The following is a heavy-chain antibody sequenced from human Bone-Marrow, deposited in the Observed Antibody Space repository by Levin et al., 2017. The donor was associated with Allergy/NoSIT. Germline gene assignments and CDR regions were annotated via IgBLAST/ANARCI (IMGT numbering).Heavy chain of an antibody. CDR3: ARDPAVTRDGYFDL. CDR2: INPNNGAT. V-gene: IGHV1-2*02. D-gene: IGHD4-17*01. CDR1: GFAFTDYY. Sequence: GGSLRLSCKASGFAFTDYYMHWVRQAPGQGLEWLGWINPNNGATKYALKFQDRVTMTRDTSISTAYMEFRRLSSDDTAVFYCARDPAVTRDGYFDLWGRGTLVSVSS. J-gene: IGHJ2*01.